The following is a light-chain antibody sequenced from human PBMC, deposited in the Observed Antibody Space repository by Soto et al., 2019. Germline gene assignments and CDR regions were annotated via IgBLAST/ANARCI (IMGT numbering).Light chain of an antibody. V-gene: IGKV1-39*01. Sequence: DIQMTQSPSSLTASVGDSVTITCRASQSITTLLNWYQKKPGKAPNLLIYAASSLQSGVPSWFSGAGSGTDFSLTISTLQPEDFASYYCQQSSSIPLTFGGGTKVEIK. CDR2: AAS. CDR1: QSITTL. CDR3: QQSSSIPLT. J-gene: IGKJ4*01.